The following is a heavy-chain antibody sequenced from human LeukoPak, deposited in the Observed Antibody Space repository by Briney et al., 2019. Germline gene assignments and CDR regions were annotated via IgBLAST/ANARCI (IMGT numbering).Heavy chain of an antibody. V-gene: IGHV3-30*18. CDR1: GFTFSTHG. J-gene: IGHJ4*02. D-gene: IGHD2-15*01. Sequence: RPSLRLSCAASGFTFSTHGMHWVRQDPGKGLEWVAVISYDGTNKYYADSVKGRFTISRDNSNNTLYLQMNSLRTDDTAVYFCAKDRRPSLLRDVYYFDYWGQGTLVTVSS. CDR2: ISYDGTNK. CDR3: AKDRRPSLLRDVYYFDY.